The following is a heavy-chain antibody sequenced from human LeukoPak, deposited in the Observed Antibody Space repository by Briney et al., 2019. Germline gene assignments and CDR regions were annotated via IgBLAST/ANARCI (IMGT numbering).Heavy chain of an antibody. D-gene: IGHD2-2*01. CDR3: ARRYCSSSSCYYFDY. CDR1: GYTFTGYY. J-gene: IGHJ4*02. Sequence: ASVKVSCKASGYTFTGYYMHWVREAPGQGLEWRGCINPNTGGTNYAQNFQGRVTMTRDTSISTAYMELSRLRSDDTAVYYCARRYCSSSSCYYFDYWGQGTLVTVPS. V-gene: IGHV1-2*02. CDR2: INPNTGGT.